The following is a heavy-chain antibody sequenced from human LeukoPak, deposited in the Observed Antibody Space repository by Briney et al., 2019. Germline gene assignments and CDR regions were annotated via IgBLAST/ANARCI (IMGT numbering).Heavy chain of an antibody. CDR1: EFAFSVYE. D-gene: IGHD6-19*01. Sequence: GGSLRLSCAASEFAFSVYEMYWVRQAPGKGLEWVSYISSSGGTRYYADSVKGRFTISRDNAKNSPYLQMNSLRAEDTAVYYCTTLTVASSFDYWGQGALVTVSS. CDR2: ISSSGGTR. V-gene: IGHV3-48*03. J-gene: IGHJ4*02. CDR3: TTLTVASSFDY.